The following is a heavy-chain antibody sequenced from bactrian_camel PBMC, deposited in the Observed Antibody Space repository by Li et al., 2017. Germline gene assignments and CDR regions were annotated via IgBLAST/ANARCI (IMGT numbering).Heavy chain of an antibody. J-gene: IGHJ4*01. D-gene: IGHD7*01. CDR2: IYARNGRS. Sequence: VQLVESGGGSVQVGGSLRLSCVASKYTLPISYKNVCMGWFRLSSGKEREEVAHIYARNGRSDVADSVKGRFTISQDNGKNTIHLQMNNLKPEDTATYTCASDPQWWLLMANYNYWGQGTQVTV. V-gene: IGHV3S36*01. CDR1: KYTLPISYKNV. CDR3: ASDPQWWLLMANYNY.